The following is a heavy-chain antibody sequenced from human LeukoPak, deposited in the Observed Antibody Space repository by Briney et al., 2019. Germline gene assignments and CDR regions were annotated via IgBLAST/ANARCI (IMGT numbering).Heavy chain of an antibody. Sequence: PGGSLRLSCAASGFTFDDYAMHWVRQAPGKGLEWVANIQQDGSVQYYVDSVKGRFTISRDNSKNSLYLQMNSLSAEDTAVYYCATHDVLTGYPYFDFWGQGTLVAVS. V-gene: IGHV3-7*01. CDR3: ATHDVLTGYPYFDF. CDR2: IQQDGSVQ. D-gene: IGHD3-9*01. CDR1: GFTFDDYA. J-gene: IGHJ4*02.